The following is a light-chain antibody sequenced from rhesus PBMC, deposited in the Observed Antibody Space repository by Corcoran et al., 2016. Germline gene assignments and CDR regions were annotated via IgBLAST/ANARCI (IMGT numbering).Light chain of an antibody. CDR3: QQYNNWNS. J-gene: IGKJ2*01. CDR1: QSVSSY. V-gene: IGKV3S9*01. CDR2: GAS. Sequence: EIVMTQSPATLSLSPGERATLSCRASQSVSSYVAWYQQKPKQAPRLLIYGASSRATSIPERFSGRGFGTDFTLIISSLETEDVGVYYCQQYNNWNSFGQGTKVEIK.